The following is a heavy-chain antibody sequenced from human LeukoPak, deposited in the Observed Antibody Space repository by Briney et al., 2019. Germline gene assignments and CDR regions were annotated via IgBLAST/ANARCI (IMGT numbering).Heavy chain of an antibody. CDR3: ARGVDYYENSGTIDY. CDR1: GFTFSGFW. J-gene: IGHJ4*02. Sequence: HPGGSLRLSCAVSGFTFSGFWMSWSRQAPGKGLEWVASINSDGSEGYYADVVKGRFTISRDNAKNSLYLQINSLRAEDTAVYYCARGVDYYENSGTIDYWGQGTLVTVSS. CDR2: INSDGSEG. D-gene: IGHD3-22*01. V-gene: IGHV3-7*01.